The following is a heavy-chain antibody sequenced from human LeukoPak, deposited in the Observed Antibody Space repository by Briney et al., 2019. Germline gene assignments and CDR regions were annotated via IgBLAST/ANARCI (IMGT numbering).Heavy chain of an antibody. J-gene: IGHJ4*02. Sequence: PSETLSLTCAVYGGTFGGYYWTWVRQPPGERPEWIGEINHFGNTNYNPSLKSRVTISVDTSKNQFSLKLSSVTAADTAVYYCARGAYYDSSGYYPLFDYWGQGTLVTVSS. CDR3: ARGAYYDSSGYYPLFDY. D-gene: IGHD3-22*01. CDR2: INHFGNT. CDR1: GGTFGGYY. V-gene: IGHV4-34*01.